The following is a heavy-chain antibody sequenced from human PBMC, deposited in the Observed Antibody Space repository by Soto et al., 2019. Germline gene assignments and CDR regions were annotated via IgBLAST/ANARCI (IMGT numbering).Heavy chain of an antibody. V-gene: IGHV1-18*01. CDR2: ISGYNGHT. CDR3: AREGEMPYYYYGLDV. J-gene: IGHJ6*02. D-gene: IGHD3-16*01. Sequence: QVQLVQSGAEVRKPGASVKVSCKASGYTFTTYGISWVRQAPGQGLEWMGWISGYNGHTKYAQKFQGRVTMTTDTSTSTVYMDLRSLRSDDTAVYYCAREGEMPYYYYGLDVWGQGPRSPSP. CDR1: GYTFTTYG.